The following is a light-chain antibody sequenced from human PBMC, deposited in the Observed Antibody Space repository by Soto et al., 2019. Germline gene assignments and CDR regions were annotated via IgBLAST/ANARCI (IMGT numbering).Light chain of an antibody. Sequence: QSALTQPASVSGSPGQSITISCTGTSSDVGGYNYVSWYQQHPGKAPKLMIYEVSNRPSGVSNRCSGSKSGNTASLTISGLQAEDEADYYCSSYTSSSGGVFGGGTKLTVL. CDR2: EVS. V-gene: IGLV2-14*01. CDR3: SSYTSSSGGV. CDR1: SSDVGGYNY. J-gene: IGLJ3*02.